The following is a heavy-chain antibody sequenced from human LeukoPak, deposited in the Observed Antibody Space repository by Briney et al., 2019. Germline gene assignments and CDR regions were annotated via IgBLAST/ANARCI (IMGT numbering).Heavy chain of an antibody. CDR3: AKASLPIFGVVTVNLIFDY. CDR1: GFTFSSYA. CDR2: ISGSGGST. Sequence: SGGSLRLSCAASGFTFSSYAMSWVRQAPGKGLEWVSAISGSGGSTYYADSVKGRFTISRDNSKNTLYLQMNSLRAEDTAVYYCAKASLPIFGVVTVNLIFDYWGQGTLVTVSS. J-gene: IGHJ4*02. V-gene: IGHV3-23*01. D-gene: IGHD3-3*01.